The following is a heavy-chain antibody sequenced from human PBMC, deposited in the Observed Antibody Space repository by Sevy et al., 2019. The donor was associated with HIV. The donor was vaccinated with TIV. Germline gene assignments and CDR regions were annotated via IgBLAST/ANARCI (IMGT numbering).Heavy chain of an antibody. CDR1: GFTFSSYS. J-gene: IGHJ4*02. CDR2: ISSSSSYI. CDR3: ARDLRDLAAAVRGVDY. Sequence: GGSLRLSCAASGFTFSSYSMNWVRQAPGKGLEWVSSISSSSSYIYYADSVKGRFTISRDNAKNSLYLQMNSLRAEDTAVYYCARDLRDLAAAVRGVDYWGQGTLVTVSS. D-gene: IGHD6-13*01. V-gene: IGHV3-21*01.